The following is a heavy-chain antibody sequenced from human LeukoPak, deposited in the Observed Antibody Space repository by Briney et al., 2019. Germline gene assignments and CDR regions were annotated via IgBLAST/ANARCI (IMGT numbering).Heavy chain of an antibody. V-gene: IGHV3-23*01. J-gene: IGHJ4*02. CDR2: ITGGGSGI. CDR1: GFTFSNYA. CDR3: AKWGDYDVLTGYYVSDY. Sequence: GGSLKLSCAASGFTFSNYAMSWVRQAPGKGLEWVSAITGGGSGIYYADSMKSRFTISRDNSKNTLYLQINSLRAEDTAVYYCAKWGDYDVLTGYYVSDYWGQGTLVTVSS. D-gene: IGHD3-9*01.